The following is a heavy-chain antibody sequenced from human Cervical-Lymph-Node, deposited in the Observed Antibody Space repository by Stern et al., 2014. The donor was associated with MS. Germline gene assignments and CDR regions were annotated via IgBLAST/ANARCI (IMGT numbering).Heavy chain of an antibody. CDR1: GFTFSTFT. D-gene: IGHD3-10*01. Sequence: VQLVESGGGGVQPGGSLRLSCAPSGFTFSTFTLHWVRQAPGKGLEWVAGISYDGSQNDNADSVKGRFTISRDNWKNTLYLQMNSLRAEDSAVYYGARGGYGLGQRPLFYGMDVWGQGTTVTVSS. V-gene: IGHV3-30-3*01. CDR2: ISYDGSQN. J-gene: IGHJ6*02. CDR3: ARGGYGLGQRPLFYGMDV.